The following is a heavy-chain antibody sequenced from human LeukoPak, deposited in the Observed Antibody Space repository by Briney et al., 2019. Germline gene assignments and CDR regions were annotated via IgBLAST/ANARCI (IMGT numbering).Heavy chain of an antibody. Sequence: ASVKVSCKASGYTFTGYYMHWVRQAPGQGLEWMGWINPNSGGTNYAQKFQGWVTMTRDTSISTAYMEVNSLRSDDTAVYSCARESLGGLKYFDDWGQGTLVTVSS. CDR2: INPNSGGT. J-gene: IGHJ4*02. CDR3: ARESLGGLKYFDD. CDR1: GYTFTGYY. D-gene: IGHD3-16*01. V-gene: IGHV1-2*04.